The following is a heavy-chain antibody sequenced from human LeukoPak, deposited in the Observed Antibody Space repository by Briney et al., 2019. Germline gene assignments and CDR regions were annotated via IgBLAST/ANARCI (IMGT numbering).Heavy chain of an antibody. V-gene: IGHV3-9*01. CDR3: AREGGSGWYDY. J-gene: IGHJ4*02. D-gene: IGHD6-19*01. CDR2: ISWNSGSI. Sequence: GGSLRLSCAVSGFTFEDYAMHWVRQAPGKGLDWVAAISWNSGSINYADSVKGRFTISRDNAKNSLYLQMNSLRAEDTAVYYCAREGGSGWYDYWGQGTLVTVSS. CDR1: GFTFEDYA.